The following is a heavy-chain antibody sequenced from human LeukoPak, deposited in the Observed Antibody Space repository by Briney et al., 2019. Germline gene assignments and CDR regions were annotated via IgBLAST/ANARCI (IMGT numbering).Heavy chain of an antibody. D-gene: IGHD4-17*01. Sequence: SCKASGGTFSSYAMSWVRQAPGKGLEWVSAISGSGGSTYYADSVKGRFTISRDNSKNTLYLQMNSLRAEDTAVYYCAKDGDYAYYYYGMDVWGQGTTVTVSS. CDR3: AKDGDYAYYYYGMDV. CDR1: GGTFSSYA. J-gene: IGHJ6*02. CDR2: ISGSGGST. V-gene: IGHV3-23*01.